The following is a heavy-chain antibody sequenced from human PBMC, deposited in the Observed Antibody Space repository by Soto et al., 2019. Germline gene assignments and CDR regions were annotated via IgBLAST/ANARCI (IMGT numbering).Heavy chain of an antibody. Sequence: QVQLQQSGPGLVKSSQTLSLTCTVSGVTISSGAYYWSWIRQHPGKGLEWIGNIYYTGSTYYSPSLKSRVAISLDPSKNQFSLRLSSVTAADTAVYYCARYRFSGSRWSKFDYWGQGTLVTVSS. CDR1: GVTISSGAYY. CDR2: IYYTGST. J-gene: IGHJ4*02. D-gene: IGHD6-13*01. V-gene: IGHV4-31*03. CDR3: ARYRFSGSRWSKFDY.